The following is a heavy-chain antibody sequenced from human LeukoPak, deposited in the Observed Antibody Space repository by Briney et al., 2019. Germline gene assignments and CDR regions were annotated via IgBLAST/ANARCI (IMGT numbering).Heavy chain of an antibody. V-gene: IGHV4-34*01. Sequence: SETLSVICAVYADSFSGYYWSWIRQPPGKGLEWIGEINHSGITNYNPSLKSRVTISVDTSKNQFSLKLSSVTAADTAVYYCARLLPAVAGIGPVVGSWGQGTLVTVSS. CDR3: ARLLPAVAGIGPVVGS. CDR1: ADSFSGYY. CDR2: INHSGIT. D-gene: IGHD6-19*01. J-gene: IGHJ4*02.